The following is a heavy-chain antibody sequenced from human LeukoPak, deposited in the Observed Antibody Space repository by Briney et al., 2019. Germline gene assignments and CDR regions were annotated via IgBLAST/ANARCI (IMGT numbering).Heavy chain of an antibody. CDR2: ISYDENYR. J-gene: IGHJ6*02. V-gene: IGHV3-30*03. Sequence: GGSLRLPCAASGFTFDAYGIHWVRQAPGKGLEWVAGISYDENYRNYAESVKGRFTISRDNSKNTLYLQMSSLRAEDTAVYYCVTDADYYGSESVPAVGYYYGMDVWGQGTTVTVSS. CDR3: VTDADYYGSESVPAVGYYYGMDV. CDR1: GFTFDAYG. D-gene: IGHD3-10*01.